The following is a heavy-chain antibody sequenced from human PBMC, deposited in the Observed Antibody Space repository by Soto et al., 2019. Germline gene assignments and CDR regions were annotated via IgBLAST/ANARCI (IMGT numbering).Heavy chain of an antibody. CDR3: ARGPGIAAAGLYYFDY. J-gene: IGHJ4*02. Sequence: QVQLVQSGAEVKKPGASVKVSCKASGYTFTSYYMHWVRQAPGQGLEWMGIINPSGGSTSYAQKFQGRVTMTRDTSTSTVYMELSSLRTEDTAVYYCARGPGIAAAGLYYFDYWGQGTLGTVSS. V-gene: IGHV1-46*01. CDR2: INPSGGST. D-gene: IGHD6-13*01. CDR1: GYTFTSYY.